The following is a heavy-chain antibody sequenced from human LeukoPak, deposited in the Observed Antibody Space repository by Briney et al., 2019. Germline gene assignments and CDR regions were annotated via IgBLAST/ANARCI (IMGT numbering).Heavy chain of an antibody. D-gene: IGHD6-13*01. CDR2: LNPSGGSS. CDR1: GYTVTSYY. Sequence: ASVKVSCKASGYTVTSYYMHWVRQAPGQGLEWMGILNPSGGSSSYAQKFQGRATLTRATSTSAVYMELSSLRSEDTAVYYCARDTANSSSNRIFDYWGQGTLVTVSS. CDR3: ARDTANSSSNRIFDY. V-gene: IGHV1-46*01. J-gene: IGHJ4*02.